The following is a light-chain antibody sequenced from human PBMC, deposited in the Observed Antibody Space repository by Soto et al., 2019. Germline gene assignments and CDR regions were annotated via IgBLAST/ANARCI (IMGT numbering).Light chain of an antibody. V-gene: IGKV2-28*01. Sequence: SLSPLSLPVTPGEPASISCRSSQSLLHSNGYDYLDWYLQKPGQSPQLLIYLGFNRASGVPDRFSGIGSGTDFTLKISRVEAEDVGVYYCMQSASTPLTFGGGTKV. J-gene: IGKJ4*01. CDR1: QSLLHSNGYDY. CDR2: LGF. CDR3: MQSASTPLT.